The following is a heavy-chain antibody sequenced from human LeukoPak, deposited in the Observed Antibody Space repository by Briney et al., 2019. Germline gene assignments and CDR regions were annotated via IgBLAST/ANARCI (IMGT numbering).Heavy chain of an antibody. CDR2: ISSSGSTI. CDR3: AELGITMIGGV. D-gene: IGHD3-10*02. Sequence: PGGSLRLSCAASGFTFSSYEMNWVCQAPGKGLEWVSYISSSGSTIYYADSVKGRFTISRDNAKNSPYLQMNSLRAEDTAVYYCAELGITMIGGVWGKGTTVTISS. J-gene: IGHJ6*04. V-gene: IGHV3-48*03. CDR1: GFTFSSYE.